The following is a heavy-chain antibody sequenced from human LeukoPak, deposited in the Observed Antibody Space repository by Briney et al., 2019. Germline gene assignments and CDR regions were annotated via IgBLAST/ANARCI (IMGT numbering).Heavy chain of an antibody. CDR2: IHYGGST. V-gene: IGHV4-39*01. CDR3: AGQTYGDYSANWFDP. D-gene: IGHD4-17*01. J-gene: IGHJ5*02. CDR1: GGSISSNSYY. Sequence: SETLSLTCTVSGGSISSNSYYWAWIRQSPGKRLKWMGSIHYGGSTYENPSLKSRVTISVDTSKNQFSLNLIYVTAADTTAYYCAGQTYGDYSANWFDPWGQGTLVTVS.